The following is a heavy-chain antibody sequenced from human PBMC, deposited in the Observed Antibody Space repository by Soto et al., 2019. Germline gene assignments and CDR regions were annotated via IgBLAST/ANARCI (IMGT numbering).Heavy chain of an antibody. V-gene: IGHV1-58*01. J-gene: IGHJ6*02. CDR2: IVVGSGNT. CDR3: AADYYYGSGSRYYYYYYGMDV. D-gene: IGHD3-10*01. CDR1: GFTFTGSA. Sequence: ASVTVSCTASGFTFTGSAAQWVRQARGQRLEWIGWIVVGSGNTNYAQKFQERVTITRDMSTSTAYMELSSLRSEDTAVYYCAADYYYGSGSRYYYYYYGMDVWGQGTTVTVSS.